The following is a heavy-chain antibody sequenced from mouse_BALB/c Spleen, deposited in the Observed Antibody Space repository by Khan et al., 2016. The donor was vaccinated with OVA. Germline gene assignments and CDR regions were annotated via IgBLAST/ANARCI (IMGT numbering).Heavy chain of an antibody. CDR2: IDPANGDI. CDR1: GFNIKDTY. D-gene: IGHD2-1*01. Sequence: EVQLQQSRAEILKPGASVKLSCTSSGFNIKDTYMHWVKQRPEQGLEWIGRIDPANGDIKYDPKFQGKATIKADTSSNTSYLLLSILTCVDTVVYYCASLFGNPCAYWCQGTLVTFSA. V-gene: IGHV14-3*02. CDR3: ASLFGNPCAY. J-gene: IGHJ3*01.